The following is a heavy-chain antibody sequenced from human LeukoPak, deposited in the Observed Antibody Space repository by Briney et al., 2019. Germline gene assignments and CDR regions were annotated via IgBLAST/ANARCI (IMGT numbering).Heavy chain of an antibody. D-gene: IGHD3-22*01. Sequence: MSGGSLRLSCAASGFTFSSYSMNWVRQAPGKGLEWVSSISSSSSYIYYADSVKGRFTISRDNAKNSLYLQMNSLRAEDTAVYFCAGSGYSSGYYGNWGQGTLVTVSS. J-gene: IGHJ4*02. CDR1: GFTFSSYS. V-gene: IGHV3-21*01. CDR3: AGSGYSSGYYGN. CDR2: ISSSSSYI.